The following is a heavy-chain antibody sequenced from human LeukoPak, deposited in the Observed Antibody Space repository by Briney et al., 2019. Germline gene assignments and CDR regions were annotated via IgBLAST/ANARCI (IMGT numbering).Heavy chain of an antibody. J-gene: IGHJ4*02. Sequence: GGSLRLSCAASGFTFSNAWMSWVRQAPGKGLEWVGRIKSKTDGGTTDYAAPVKGRFTISRDDSKNTLYLQMNSLKTEDTAVYYCTTYPIYYDSSGYYPNFDYRGQGTLVTVSS. D-gene: IGHD3-22*01. CDR3: TTYPIYYDSSGYYPNFDY. CDR2: IKSKTDGGTT. V-gene: IGHV3-15*01. CDR1: GFTFSNAW.